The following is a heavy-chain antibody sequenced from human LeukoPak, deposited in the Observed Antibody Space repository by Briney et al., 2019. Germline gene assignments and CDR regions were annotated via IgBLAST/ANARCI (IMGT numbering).Heavy chain of an antibody. J-gene: IGHJ4*02. CDR3: AKAAPARVTAATYDY. CDR2: ISWNSGSI. V-gene: IGHV3-9*01. D-gene: IGHD2-2*01. CDR1: GFTFDDYA. Sequence: PGGSLRLSCAASGFTFDDYAMHWVRQAPGKGLEWVSGISWNSGSIGYADSVKGRFTISRDNSKNTLYLQMNSLRAEDTAVYYCAKAAPARVTAATYDYWGQGTLVTVSS.